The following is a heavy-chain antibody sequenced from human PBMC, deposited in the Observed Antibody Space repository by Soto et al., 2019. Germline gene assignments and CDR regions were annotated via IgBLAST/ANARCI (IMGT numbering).Heavy chain of an antibody. CDR2: IDWDDDK. D-gene: IGHD3-16*02. Sequence: SGPTLVNPTQTLTLTCTFSGFPLSTSGMCVSWLRQPPGKALEWLALIDWDDDKYYSTSLKTRLTISKDTSKNQVVLTVTNMDPVDTATYFCARLSYRSFNFDYWGQGTLVTVSS. CDR3: ARLSYRSFNFDY. CDR1: GFPLSTSGMC. V-gene: IGHV2-70*01. J-gene: IGHJ4*02.